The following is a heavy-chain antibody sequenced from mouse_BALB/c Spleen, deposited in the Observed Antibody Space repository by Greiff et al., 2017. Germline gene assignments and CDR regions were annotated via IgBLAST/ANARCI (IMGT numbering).Heavy chain of an antibody. D-gene: IGHD2-12*01. CDR1: GFTFTDYY. CDR2: IRNKANGYTT. J-gene: IGHJ4*01. Sequence: EVQRVESGGGLVQPGGSLRLSCATSGFTFTDYYMSWVRQPPGKALEWLGFIRNKANGYTTEYSASVKGRFTISRDKSQSILYLQMNTLRAEDSATYYCARDLRRAMDYWGQGTSVTVSS. CDR3: ARDLRRAMDY. V-gene: IGHV7-3*02.